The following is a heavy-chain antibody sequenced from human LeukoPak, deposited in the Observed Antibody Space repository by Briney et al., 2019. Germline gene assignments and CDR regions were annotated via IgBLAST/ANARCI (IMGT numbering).Heavy chain of an antibody. V-gene: IGHV3-23*01. CDR1: GFTFSGYA. CDR2: ISGSGGST. Sequence: GGSLRLSCAASGFTFSGYAMSWVRQAPGKGLEWVSAISGSGGSTYYADSVKGRFTISRDNSKNTLYLQMNSLRAEDTAVYYCAKDGELSHSGYWGQGTLVTVSS. D-gene: IGHD3-16*02. J-gene: IGHJ4*02. CDR3: AKDGELSHSGY.